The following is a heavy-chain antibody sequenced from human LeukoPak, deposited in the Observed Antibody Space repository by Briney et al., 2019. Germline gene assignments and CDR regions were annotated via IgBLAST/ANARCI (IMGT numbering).Heavy chain of an antibody. CDR1: GFTFSSYA. CDR3: AKCPNWELLADY. D-gene: IGHD1-26*01. CDR2: ISGSGGST. J-gene: IGHJ4*02. Sequence: GGSLRLSCAAPGFTFSSYAMSWVRQAPGKGLEWVSAISGSGGSTYYADSVKGRFTISRDNSKNTLYLQMNSLRAEDTAVYYCAKCPNWELLADYWGQGTLVTVSS. V-gene: IGHV3-23*01.